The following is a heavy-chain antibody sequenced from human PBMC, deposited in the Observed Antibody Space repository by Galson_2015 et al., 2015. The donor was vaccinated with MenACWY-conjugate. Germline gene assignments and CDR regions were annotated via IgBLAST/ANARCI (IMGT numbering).Heavy chain of an antibody. CDR1: GFTLRYYA. CDR2: IRDSDHGT. Sequence: SLRLSCAASGFTLRYYAMNWVRQTPGKGLEWLSSIRDSDHGTDYADSVRGRFTVSRDDSKNTLFLQMDSLRAEDSAVYYCARVPRRTYDSHGYYFDSWGQGTLVTVSS. V-gene: IGHV3-23*01. D-gene: IGHD3-22*01. CDR3: ARVPRRTYDSHGYYFDS. J-gene: IGHJ4*02.